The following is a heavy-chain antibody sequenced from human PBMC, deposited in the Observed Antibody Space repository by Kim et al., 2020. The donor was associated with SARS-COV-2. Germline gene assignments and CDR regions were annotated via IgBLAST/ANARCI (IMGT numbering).Heavy chain of an antibody. CDR2: LYSAGTT. CDR1: GFSVTSNY. D-gene: IGHD3-16*02. CDR3: ARTPSTFGGLIAPGPDY. J-gene: IGHJ4*02. Sequence: GGSLRLSCAASGFSVTSNYMSWVRQAPGEGLEWVSVLYSAGTTYYADSVKGRFTISRDTSKNTLYLQMNSLRAEDTAVYYCARTPSTFGGLIAPGPDYWGQGTLVTVSS. V-gene: IGHV3-53*01.